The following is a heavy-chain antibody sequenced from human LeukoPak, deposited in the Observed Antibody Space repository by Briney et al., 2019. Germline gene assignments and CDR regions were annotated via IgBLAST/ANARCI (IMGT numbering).Heavy chain of an antibody. CDR3: ARVQYSGSYYYAFDI. V-gene: IGHV1-69*01. CDR2: IIPIFGTA. J-gene: IGHJ3*02. D-gene: IGHD1-26*01. Sequence: SVKVSCKASGGTFSSYAINWVRQAPGQGLEWMGGIIPIFGTANYAQKFQGRVTITADESTSTAYMELSSLRSEDTAVYYCARVQYSGSYYYAFDIWGQGTMVTVSS. CDR1: GGTFSSYA.